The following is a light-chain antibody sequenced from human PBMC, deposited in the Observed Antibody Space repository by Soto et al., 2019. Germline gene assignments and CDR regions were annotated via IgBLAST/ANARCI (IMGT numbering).Light chain of an antibody. CDR2: GAS. J-gene: IGKJ2*01. V-gene: IGKV3-15*01. CDR3: QQANSFPFT. Sequence: EIVMTQSPATLSVSPGERATLSCRASQSVSSNLAWYQQKAGQAPRLLIYGASTRATGIPDRFSGSGSGTEFTLTISSLQSGDSATYYCQQANSFPFTFGQGTRLEI. CDR1: QSVSSN.